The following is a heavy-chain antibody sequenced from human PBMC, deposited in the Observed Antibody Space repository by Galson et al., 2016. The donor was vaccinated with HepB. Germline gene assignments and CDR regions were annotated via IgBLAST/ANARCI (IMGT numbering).Heavy chain of an antibody. Sequence: SLRLSCAVSGFTFEDYAMHWVRQVPGKGLEWISGISWNSDSINYAISVKGRFTISRDNAKNSLYLQMNSLRAEDTALYYCAKGRRYFDWLLGFDYWGQGILVTVSS. CDR2: ISWNSDSI. CDR1: GFTFEDYA. D-gene: IGHD3-9*01. CDR3: AKGRRYFDWLLGFDY. J-gene: IGHJ4*02. V-gene: IGHV3-9*01.